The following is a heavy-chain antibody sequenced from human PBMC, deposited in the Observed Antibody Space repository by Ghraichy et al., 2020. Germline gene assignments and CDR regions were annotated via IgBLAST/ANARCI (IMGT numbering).Heavy chain of an antibody. J-gene: IGHJ4*02. D-gene: IGHD6-25*01. Sequence: GGSLRLSCAASGFTFSSYWMSWVRQAPGKGLEWVANIKQDGSEKYYLDSVKGRFTISRDNAKNSLYLQMNSLRVEDTAVYYCARDRGYRYYFDYWGQGTLVTVSS. V-gene: IGHV3-7*01. CDR2: IKQDGSEK. CDR3: ARDRGYRYYFDY. CDR1: GFTFSSYW.